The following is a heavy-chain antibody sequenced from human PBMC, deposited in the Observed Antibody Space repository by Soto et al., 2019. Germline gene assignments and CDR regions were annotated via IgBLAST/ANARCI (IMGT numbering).Heavy chain of an antibody. D-gene: IGHD5-18*01. CDR2: INPNSGGT. V-gene: IGHV1-2*04. CDR1: GYTFTGYY. J-gene: IGHJ4*02. Sequence: ASVKVSCKASGYTFTGYYMHWVRQAPGQGLEWMGWINPNSGGTNYAQKFQGWVTMTRDTSISTAYMELSRLRSDDTAVYYCARGGQGTAIPDFDYWGQGTLVTVSS. CDR3: ARGGQGTAIPDFDY.